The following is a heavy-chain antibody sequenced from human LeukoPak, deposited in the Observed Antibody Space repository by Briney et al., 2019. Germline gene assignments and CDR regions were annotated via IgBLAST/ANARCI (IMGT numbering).Heavy chain of an antibody. CDR2: IYYSGST. D-gene: IGHD3-22*01. CDR3: ARDDYYDSSGYAQLDY. V-gene: IGHV4-39*07. Sequence: PSETLSLTCTVSGGSISSSSYLWGWIRQPPGKGLEWIGSIYYSGSTYYNPSLKSRVTISVDTSKNQFSLKLNSVTAADTAVYYCARDDYYDSSGYAQLDYWGQGTLVTVSS. J-gene: IGHJ4*02. CDR1: GGSISSSSYL.